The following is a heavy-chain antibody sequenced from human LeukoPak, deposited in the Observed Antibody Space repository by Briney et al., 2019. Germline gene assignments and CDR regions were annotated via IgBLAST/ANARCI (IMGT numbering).Heavy chain of an antibody. V-gene: IGHV4-30-2*01. CDR2: IYHSGST. CDR3: ARVANDFWSGYYLDY. CDR1: GGSISSGGYY. D-gene: IGHD3-3*01. J-gene: IGHJ4*02. Sequence: SQTLSLTCTVSGGSISSGGYYWSWIRQPPGKGLEWIGYIYHSGSTYYNPSLKSRVTISVDRSKNQFSLKLSSVTAADTAVYYCARVANDFWSGYYLDYWGQGTLVTVSS.